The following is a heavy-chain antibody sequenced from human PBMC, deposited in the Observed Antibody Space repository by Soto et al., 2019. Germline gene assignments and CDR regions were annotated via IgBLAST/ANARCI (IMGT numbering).Heavy chain of an antibody. Sequence: PGGSLRLSCAASGFSFSNSGMHWVRQAPGKGLEWVACISYDASSRYYADTVQGRCSISRDNSKNTLYLQMNSLRAEDTAVYYCAKDRGKIYFDYWGQRTLVTVSS. CDR2: ISYDASSR. V-gene: IGHV3-30*18. CDR1: GFSFSNSG. J-gene: IGHJ4*02. CDR3: AKDRGKIYFDY.